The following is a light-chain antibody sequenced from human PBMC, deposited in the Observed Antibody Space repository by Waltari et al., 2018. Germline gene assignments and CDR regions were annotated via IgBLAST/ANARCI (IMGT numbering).Light chain of an antibody. Sequence: EIVLTQSPGTLSLSPGETATLSCRASQSVRGTLAWYQQKPGQAPRLLIYGASIRATGIPDRFSGSGSGTDFSLTITRLEPEDFAVYYCQHYVRIPVTFGQGTRVEIK. CDR3: QHYVRIPVT. V-gene: IGKV3-20*01. CDR1: QSVRGT. CDR2: GAS. J-gene: IGKJ1*01.